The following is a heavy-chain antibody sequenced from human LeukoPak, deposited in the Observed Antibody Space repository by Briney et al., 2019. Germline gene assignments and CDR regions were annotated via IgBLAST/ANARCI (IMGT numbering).Heavy chain of an antibody. V-gene: IGHV3-15*01. CDR2: IKNIGDGGTT. D-gene: IGHD3-10*01. CDR3: TPHGSRDLDS. Sequence: GGSLRLSCAASGFTFTTAWMSWVRQAPGKGLEWVGRIKNIGDGGTTDYAAPVKGRFTISRDDSKSTLYLQMNSLKTEDTAVYYCTPHGSRDLDSWGQGTLVTVSS. J-gene: IGHJ4*02. CDR1: GFTFTTAW.